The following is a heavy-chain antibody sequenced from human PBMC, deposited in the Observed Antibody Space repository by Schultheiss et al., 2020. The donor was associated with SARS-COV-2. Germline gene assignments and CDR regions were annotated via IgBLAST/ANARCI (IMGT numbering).Heavy chain of an antibody. V-gene: IGHV3-13*01. CDR2: IGTAGDT. J-gene: IGHJ6*02. Sequence: GGSLRLSCAASGFTFSSYDMHWVRQATGKGLEWVSAIGTAGDTYYPGSVKGRFTISRENAKNSLYLQMNSLRAADTAVYYCARGYYTSYYYYGMDVWGQGTTVTVSS. D-gene: IGHD3-3*01. CDR3: ARGYYTSYYYYGMDV. CDR1: GFTFSSYD.